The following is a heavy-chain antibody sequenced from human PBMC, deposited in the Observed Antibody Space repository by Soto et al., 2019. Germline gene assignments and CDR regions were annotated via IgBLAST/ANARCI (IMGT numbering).Heavy chain of an antibody. CDR2: ISWNSGNI. V-gene: IGHV3-9*01. CDR1: GFTFDDYA. J-gene: IGHJ4*01. D-gene: IGHD5-18*01. CDR3: VSSKGGYSYGTPFDY. Sequence: EVQLEESGGALVQPGRSLRLSCAASGFTFDDYALYWVWPVLGKGLEWVSSISWNSGNIGYAASVKGRFNTSRENVKNPPYLQMKRLRPKDTTLEDFVSSKGGYSYGTPFDYWRHGTRVTVSS.